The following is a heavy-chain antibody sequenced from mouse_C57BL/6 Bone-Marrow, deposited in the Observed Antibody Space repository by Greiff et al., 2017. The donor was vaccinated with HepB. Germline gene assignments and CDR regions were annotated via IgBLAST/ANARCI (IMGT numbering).Heavy chain of an antibody. CDR1: GYTFTSYW. CDR2: IHPNSGST. D-gene: IGHD1-1*01. J-gene: IGHJ4*01. V-gene: IGHV1-64*01. Sequence: QVQLQQPGAELVKPGASVKLSCKASGYTFTSYWMHWVKQRPGQGLEWIGMIHPNSGSTNYNEKFKSKATLTVDKSSSTAYMQLSSLTSEDSAVYYCARSLLTVVGKYYAMDYWGQGTSVTVSS. CDR3: ARSLLTVVGKYYAMDY.